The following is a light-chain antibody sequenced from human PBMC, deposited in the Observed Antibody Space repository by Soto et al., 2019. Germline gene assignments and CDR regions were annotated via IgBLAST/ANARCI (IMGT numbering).Light chain of an antibody. CDR1: QGIGCY. V-gene: IGKV1-27*01. CDR3: QKYNSAPLT. J-gene: IGKJ4*01. Sequence: DIPMTQSPSSLSASLGDRVTITCRASQGIGCYLAWFQQKPGKVPRLLIYAASALQSGVPSRFSGGGSGTDFTLTINSLQPEDVATYYGQKYNSAPLTFGGGTKVEIK. CDR2: AAS.